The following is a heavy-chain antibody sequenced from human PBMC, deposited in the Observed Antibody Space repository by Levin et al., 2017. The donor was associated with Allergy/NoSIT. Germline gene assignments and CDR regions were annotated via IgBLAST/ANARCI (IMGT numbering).Heavy chain of an antibody. J-gene: IGHJ4*02. CDR3: ARDDKMRYCTNGNCYPSVL. CDR2: ISDHGHYI. Sequence: GESLKISCAGSGFAMSDYYMSWIRQAPGKGLEWLAYISDHGHYIWYSDSIKGRFTISRDNAKSSLYLQMNDLRGEDTALYYCARDDKMRYCTNGNCYPSVLWGQGTQVTVSS. CDR1: GFAMSDYY. D-gene: IGHD2-8*01. V-gene: IGHV3-11*01.